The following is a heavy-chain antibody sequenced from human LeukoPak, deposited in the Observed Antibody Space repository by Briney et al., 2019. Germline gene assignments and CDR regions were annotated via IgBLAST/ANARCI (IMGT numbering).Heavy chain of an antibody. D-gene: IGHD3-10*01. J-gene: IGHJ5*02. CDR3: ARGHITMVRGVIPWFDP. CDR1: GGTFSSYA. CDR2: ITPIFGTA. Sequence: SVKVSCKASGGTFSSYAISWVRQAPGQGLEWMGGITPIFGTANYAQKFQGRVTITADESTSTAYMELSSLRSEDTAVYYCARGHITMVRGVIPWFDPWGQGTLVTVSS. V-gene: IGHV1-69*13.